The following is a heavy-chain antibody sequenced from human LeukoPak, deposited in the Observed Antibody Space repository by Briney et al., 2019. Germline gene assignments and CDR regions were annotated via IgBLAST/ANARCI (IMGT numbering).Heavy chain of an antibody. Sequence: SETLSLTCVVSGGSISSITWWSWVRQPPGEGLEWIGEIYHTGSTNYNPSLKSRVTMSVDKSKNQFSLKLSSVTAADTAVYYCARVKKPSHYDYWGQGTLVTVSS. CDR1: GGSISSITW. CDR3: ARVKKPSHYDY. V-gene: IGHV4-4*02. CDR2: IYHTGST. D-gene: IGHD1-14*01. J-gene: IGHJ4*02.